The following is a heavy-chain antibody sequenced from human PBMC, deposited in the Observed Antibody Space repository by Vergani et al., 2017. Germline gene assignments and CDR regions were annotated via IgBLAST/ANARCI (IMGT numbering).Heavy chain of an antibody. CDR3: ASPIRSGRLHYYCYGMDV. D-gene: IGHD3-3*01. CDR1: GGSFSGYY. Sequence: QVQLQQWGAGLLKPSETLSLTCAVYGGSFSGYYWSWIRQPPGKGLEWIGEINHSGRTNYNPSLKSRVTISVDTSKNQFSLKLSSVTAAETAVYYCASPIRSGRLHYYCYGMDVWGQGTTVTVSS. V-gene: IGHV4-34*01. J-gene: IGHJ6*02. CDR2: INHSGRT.